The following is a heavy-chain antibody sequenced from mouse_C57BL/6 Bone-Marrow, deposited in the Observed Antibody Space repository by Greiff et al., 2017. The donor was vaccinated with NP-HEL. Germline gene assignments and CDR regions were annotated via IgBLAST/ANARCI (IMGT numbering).Heavy chain of an antibody. CDR1: GYTFTDYY. CDR3: ARRGSITTVVAYYFDY. V-gene: IGHV1-19*01. CDR2: INPYNGGT. J-gene: IGHJ2*01. D-gene: IGHD1-1*01. Sequence: VQLQQSGPVLVKPGASVKMSCKASGYTFTDYYMNWVKQSHGKSLEWIGVINPYNGGTSYNQKFKGKATLTVDKSSSTAYMELNSLTSEDSAVYYCARRGSITTVVAYYFDYWGQGTTLTVSS.